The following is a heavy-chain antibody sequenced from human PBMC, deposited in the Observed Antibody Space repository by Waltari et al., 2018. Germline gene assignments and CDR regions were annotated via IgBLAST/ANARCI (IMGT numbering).Heavy chain of an antibody. D-gene: IGHD6-13*01. CDR3: ASLSSFLRRDY. Sequence: EVQLVESGGGLVQPGGSLRLSCAASGFTFSSYSMNWVRQAPGKGLEWFSYISSSSSTIDYADSVKGRFTISRDNAKNSLYLQMNSLRAEDTAVYYCASLSSFLRRDYWGQGTLVTVSS. J-gene: IGHJ4*02. CDR2: ISSSSSTI. CDR1: GFTFSSYS. V-gene: IGHV3-48*04.